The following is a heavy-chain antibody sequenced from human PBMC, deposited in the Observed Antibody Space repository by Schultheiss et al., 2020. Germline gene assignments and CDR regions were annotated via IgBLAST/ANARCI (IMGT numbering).Heavy chain of an antibody. D-gene: IGHD3-16*01. Sequence: GGSLRLSCAASGFTFSSYAMHWVRQAPGKGLEWVAVISYDGRNKFYADSVKGRFTISRDNSENTLDLQMNSLRAEDTAMYHCVRYDAMTDFDYWGQGTLVTVSS. V-gene: IGHV3-30*04. J-gene: IGHJ4*02. CDR2: ISYDGRNK. CDR3: VRYDAMTDFDY. CDR1: GFTFSSYA.